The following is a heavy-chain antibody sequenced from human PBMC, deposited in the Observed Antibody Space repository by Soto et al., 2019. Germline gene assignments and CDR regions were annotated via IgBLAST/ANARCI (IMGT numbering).Heavy chain of an antibody. J-gene: IGHJ6*02. D-gene: IGHD3-3*01. CDR2: ISYDGSNK. CDR3: AKEVWSGPMDV. Sequence: QVQLVESEGGVVQPGRSLRLSCAASGFTFSSYGMHWVRQAPGKGLEWVAVISYDGSNKNYADSVKGRFTISRDNSKNTQYLQMNSLRAEDTAVYYCAKEVWSGPMDVWGQGTTVTVPS. V-gene: IGHV3-30*18. CDR1: GFTFSSYG.